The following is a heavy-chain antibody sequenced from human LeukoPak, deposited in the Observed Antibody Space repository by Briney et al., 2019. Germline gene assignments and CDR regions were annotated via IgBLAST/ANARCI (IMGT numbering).Heavy chain of an antibody. Sequence: GASVKVSCKASGGTFSNYAINWVRQAPGQGLEWMGGIIPVFGTPNYVQKFQGRVTITADESTSTAYMELSSLRSEDTAVYYCARASSDDTAMATPFAYWGQGTLVTVSS. CDR2: IIPVFGTP. D-gene: IGHD5-18*01. CDR1: GGTFSNYA. J-gene: IGHJ4*02. V-gene: IGHV1-69*13. CDR3: ARASSDDTAMATPFAY.